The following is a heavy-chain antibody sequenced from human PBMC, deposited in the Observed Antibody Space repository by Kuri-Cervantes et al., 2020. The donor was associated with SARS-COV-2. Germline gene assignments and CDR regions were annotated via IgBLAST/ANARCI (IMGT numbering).Heavy chain of an antibody. CDR2: IYYSGST. Sequence: ESLKISCTVSGGSVSSGSYYWGWIRQPPGKGLEWIGSIYYSGSTYYNPSLKSRVTISVDTSKNQFSLKLSSVTAADTAAYYCARVRSLGDPVNFDYWGQGTLVTVSS. D-gene: IGHD2-21*01. J-gene: IGHJ4*02. V-gene: IGHV4-39*01. CDR1: GGSVSSGSYY. CDR3: ARVRSLGDPVNFDY.